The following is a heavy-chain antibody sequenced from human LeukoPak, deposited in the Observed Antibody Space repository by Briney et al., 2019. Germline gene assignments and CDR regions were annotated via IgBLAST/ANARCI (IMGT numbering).Heavy chain of an antibody. CDR2: INPNSGGT. Sequence: ASVKVSCKASGYTFTGYYMHWVRQAPGQGLEWMGWINPNSGGTNYAQKFQGRVTITRNTSISTAYMELSSLRSEDTAVYYCARGGTYYYYMDVWGKGTTVTVSS. V-gene: IGHV1-2*02. CDR3: ARGGTYYYYMDV. J-gene: IGHJ6*03. CDR1: GYTFTGYY.